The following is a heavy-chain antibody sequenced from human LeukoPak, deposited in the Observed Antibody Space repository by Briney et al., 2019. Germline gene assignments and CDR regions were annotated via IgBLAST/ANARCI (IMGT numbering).Heavy chain of an antibody. V-gene: IGHV3-23*01. CDR3: ARGYAGGYSSYYTFDY. CDR2: ITGSGGVT. J-gene: IGHJ4*02. D-gene: IGHD5-18*01. Sequence: GSLSLCCADCKLTFSGYVLSWVRPAPVKGLEWVSAITGSGGVTSYADSVKGRFTISRDNSKNTLYLQMNGLRVEDTAIYYCARGYAGGYSSYYTFDYWGQGALVTVSS. CDR1: KLTFSGYV.